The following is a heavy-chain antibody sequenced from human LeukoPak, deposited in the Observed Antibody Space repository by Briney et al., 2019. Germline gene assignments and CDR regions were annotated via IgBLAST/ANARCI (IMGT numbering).Heavy chain of an antibody. CDR3: ARDSVEMATITLDY. D-gene: IGHD5-24*01. Sequence: GASVKVSCKASGGTFSSYAISWVRQAPGQGLEWMGRIIPILGIANYAQKFQGRVTITADKSTSTAYMELSSLRSEDTAVYYCARDSVEMATITLDYWGQGTLVTVSS. CDR1: GGTFSSYA. V-gene: IGHV1-69*04. CDR2: IIPILGIA. J-gene: IGHJ4*02.